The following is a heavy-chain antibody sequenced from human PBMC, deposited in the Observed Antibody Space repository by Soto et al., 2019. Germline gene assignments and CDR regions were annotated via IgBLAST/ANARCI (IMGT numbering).Heavy chain of an antibody. D-gene: IGHD3-16*01. Sequence: QVQLVESGGGVVQPGRSLRLSRAASGLTFSSHGMHWVRQAPGKGLEWVAVIWYDGSEKYYADSVKGRFTISRDNSKSTLYLQMNTLRHDHTAVYYCATWPGEDVDDVDYWGQGTLVTVSS. V-gene: IGHV3-33*01. CDR3: ATWPGEDVDDVDY. J-gene: IGHJ4*02. CDR1: GLTFSSHG. CDR2: IWYDGSEK.